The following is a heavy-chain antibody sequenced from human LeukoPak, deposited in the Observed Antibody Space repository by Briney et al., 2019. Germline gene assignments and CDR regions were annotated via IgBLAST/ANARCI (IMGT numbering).Heavy chain of an antibody. CDR2: IKSKTDGGTT. D-gene: IGHD3-16*02. CDR3: TTGHIYDYVWGSYRYTELDY. Sequence: PGGSLRLSCAASGFTFSNAWMSWVRQAPGKGLEWVGRIKSKTDGGTTDYAAPVKGRFTISRDDSKNTLYLQMNSLKTEDTAVYYCTTGHIYDYVWGSYRYTELDYWGQGTLVTVSS. CDR1: GFTFSNAW. J-gene: IGHJ4*02. V-gene: IGHV3-15*01.